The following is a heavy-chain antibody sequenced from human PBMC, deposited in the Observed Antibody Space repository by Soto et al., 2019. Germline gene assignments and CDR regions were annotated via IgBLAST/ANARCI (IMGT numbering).Heavy chain of an antibody. CDR1: GGSVSSGSYY. D-gene: IGHD2-15*01. CDR3: ARGPGMVADYGMDV. J-gene: IGHJ6*02. Sequence: PSETLSLTCTVSGGSVSSGSYYWSWIRQPPGKGLEWIGYIYYSGSTNYNPSLKSRVTISVDTSKNQFSLKLSSVTAADTAVYYCARGPGMVADYGMDVWGQGTTVTVSS. CDR2: IYYSGST. V-gene: IGHV4-61*01.